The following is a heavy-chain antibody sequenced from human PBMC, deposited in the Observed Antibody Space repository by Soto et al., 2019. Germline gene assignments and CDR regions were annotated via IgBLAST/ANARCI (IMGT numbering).Heavy chain of an antibody. CDR2: INHSGST. J-gene: IGHJ6*03. CDR1: GGSFSGYY. Sequence: QVQLQQWGAGLLKSSETLSLTCAVYGGSFSGYYWSWIRQPPGKGLEWIGEINHSGSTNYNPSLKSRVTISVDTSKNQFSLKLSSVTAADTAVYYCARGTLNYYGSGNNYAYYYYYYMDVWGKGTTVTVSS. D-gene: IGHD3-10*01. CDR3: ARGTLNYYGSGNNYAYYYYYYMDV. V-gene: IGHV4-34*01.